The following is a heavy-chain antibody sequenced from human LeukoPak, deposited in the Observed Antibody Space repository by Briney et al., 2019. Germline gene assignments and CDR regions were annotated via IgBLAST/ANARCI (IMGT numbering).Heavy chain of an antibody. CDR1: GYTFTSYG. D-gene: IGHD5-18*01. Sequence: ASVKVSCKASGYTFTSYGISWVRQAPGQGLEWMGWISAYNGNTNYAQKLQGRVTMTTDTSTSTAYMELRSLRSDDTAVYYCAREKEYSSGTDYFDYWGQGTQVTVSS. V-gene: IGHV1-18*01. J-gene: IGHJ4*02. CDR3: AREKEYSSGTDYFDY. CDR2: ISAYNGNT.